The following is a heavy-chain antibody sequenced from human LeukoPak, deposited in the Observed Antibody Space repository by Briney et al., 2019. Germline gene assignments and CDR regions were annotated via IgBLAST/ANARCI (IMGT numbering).Heavy chain of an antibody. CDR3: ARAAPRDYAGGSWFFDWFDP. CDR2: INASSGGT. V-gene: IGHV1-2*02. D-gene: IGHD2-15*01. J-gene: IGHJ5*02. CDR1: GYTFTGYY. Sequence: ASVKVSCKASGYTFTGYYMHWVRQAPGQGLEWMGWINASSGGTNSAQQFQGRVTMARDTSTSTAYMELSRLTSDDTAMYYCARAAPRDYAGGSWFFDWFDPWGQGTLVTVSS.